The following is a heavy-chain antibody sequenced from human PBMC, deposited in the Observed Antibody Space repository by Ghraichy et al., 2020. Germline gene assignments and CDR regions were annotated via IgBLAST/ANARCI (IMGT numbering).Heavy chain of an antibody. CDR1: GGTFSSYT. V-gene: IGHV1-69*02. CDR3: ATPPPLTYDFWSGSHFDY. CDR2: IIPILGIA. D-gene: IGHD3-3*01. J-gene: IGHJ4*02. Sequence: SVKVSCKASGGTFSSYTISWVRQAPGQGLEWMGRIIPILGIANYAQKFQGRVTITADKSTSTAYMELSSLRSEDTAVYYCATPPPLTYDFWSGSHFDYWGQGTLVTVSS.